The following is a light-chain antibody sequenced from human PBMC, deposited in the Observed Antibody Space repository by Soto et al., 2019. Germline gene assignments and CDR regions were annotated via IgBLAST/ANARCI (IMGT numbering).Light chain of an antibody. CDR2: GAS. V-gene: IGKV3-20*01. CDR1: QSVSSNY. Sequence: EMVWTQSPGTLSLSPGERATLSCRASQSVSSNYLAWYQQKPGQAPRLLIYGASYRATGIPDRFSGSGSGTDFTLTISRLEPEDFAVYYCQQYGSSPYTFGQGTQLEIK. CDR3: QQYGSSPYT. J-gene: IGKJ2*01.